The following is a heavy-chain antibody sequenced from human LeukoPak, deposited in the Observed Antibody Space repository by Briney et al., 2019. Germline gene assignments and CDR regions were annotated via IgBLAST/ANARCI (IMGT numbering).Heavy chain of an antibody. CDR3: ARHQYCGGDRFRHSFDM. D-gene: IGHD2-21*02. J-gene: IGHJ3*02. CDR1: GYTFTNYG. Sequence: GASVKVSCKASGYTFTNYGISWVRQAPGQGLEWMGWVSTYNYNTNYAQRLQGRLTMTTDTSTTTAYMELRSLRSDDTAVYYCARHQYCGGDRFRHSFDMWGQGTMVTVSS. V-gene: IGHV1-18*01. CDR2: VSTYNYNT.